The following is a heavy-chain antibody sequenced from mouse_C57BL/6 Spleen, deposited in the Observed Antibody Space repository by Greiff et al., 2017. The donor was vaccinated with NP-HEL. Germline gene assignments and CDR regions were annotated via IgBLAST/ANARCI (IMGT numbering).Heavy chain of an antibody. Sequence: QVQLQQPGAELVMPGASVKLSCKASGYTFTSYWMHWVKQRPGQGLEWIGEIDPSDSYTNYNQKFKGKSTLTVDKSSSTAYMQLSSLTSEDSAVYYCARIGVIHYFDYWGQGTTLTVSS. V-gene: IGHV1-69*01. D-gene: IGHD2-2*01. CDR3: ARIGVIHYFDY. CDR2: IDPSDSYT. J-gene: IGHJ2*01. CDR1: GYTFTSYW.